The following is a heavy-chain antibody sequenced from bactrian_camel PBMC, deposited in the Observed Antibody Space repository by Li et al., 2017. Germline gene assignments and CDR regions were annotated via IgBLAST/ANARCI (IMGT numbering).Heavy chain of an antibody. V-gene: IGHV3S31*01. CDR3: AASRDASLSSMYALTPAPYTY. CDR1: GFTVSAYA. Sequence: VQLVESGGDLVQPGGSLRLSCPASGFTVSAYAMSWVRQAPGKGLEWISVIHRGGTITYYADSVKGRFTISRDDAKNALYLQLNSLKTEDTAMYYCAASRDASLSSMYALTPAPYTYWGEGTQVTVS. J-gene: IGHJ4*01. D-gene: IGHD2*01. CDR2: IHRGGTIT.